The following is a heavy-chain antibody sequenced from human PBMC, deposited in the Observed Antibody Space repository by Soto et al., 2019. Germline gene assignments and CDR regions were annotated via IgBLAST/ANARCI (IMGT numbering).Heavy chain of an antibody. J-gene: IGHJ3*02. CDR1: GFTFSSYG. CDR2: ISYDGSSK. Sequence: QVQLVESGGGVVQPGRSLRLSCAASGFTFSSYGMHWVRQAPGKGLEWLAVISYDGSSKYYADSVKGRCTISRDTSKNPLYLQMNSLRAEDTAVDSCAKETTVTMGAFDIWGQGTMVTVAS. D-gene: IGHD4-17*01. V-gene: IGHV3-30*18. CDR3: AKETTVTMGAFDI.